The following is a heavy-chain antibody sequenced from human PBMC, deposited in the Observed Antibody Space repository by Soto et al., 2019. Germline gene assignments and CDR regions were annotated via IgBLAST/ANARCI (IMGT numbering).Heavy chain of an antibody. V-gene: IGHV3-74*01. D-gene: IGHD1-26*01. CDR1: GCAFITHW. CDR2: IYFDGITT. CDR3: ARGGAMGVDY. Sequence: GGSLRQSGADGGCAFITHWRIWVRQAPGKGLVWVSRIYFDGITTNYADSVKGRLTVSRDNAKNTVYLHVNTLRDEDTAVYYCARGGAMGVDYWGQGTLVTVSS. J-gene: IGHJ4*02.